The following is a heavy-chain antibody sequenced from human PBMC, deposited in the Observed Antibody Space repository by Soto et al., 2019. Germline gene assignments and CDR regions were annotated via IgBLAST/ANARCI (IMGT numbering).Heavy chain of an antibody. CDR2: IYYSGST. J-gene: IGHJ5*02. Sequence: TLSLTCTVSGGSISSGGYYWSWIRQHPGKGLEWIGYIYYSGSTYYNPSLKSRVTISVDTSKNQFSLKLSSVTAADTAVYYCASFSFGGVINWFDPWGQGTLVTVSS. CDR1: GGSISSGGYY. D-gene: IGHD3-16*01. CDR3: ASFSFGGVINWFDP. V-gene: IGHV4-31*03.